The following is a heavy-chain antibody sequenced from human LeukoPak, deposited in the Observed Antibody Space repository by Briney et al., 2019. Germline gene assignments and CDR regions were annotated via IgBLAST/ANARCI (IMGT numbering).Heavy chain of an antibody. V-gene: IGHV3-23*01. CDR1: GFTFSSYA. D-gene: IGHD6-19*01. CDR3: AKDSVAGNLGYFDY. J-gene: IGHJ4*02. CDR2: ICGSGGST. Sequence: AGGSLRLSCAASGFTFSSYAMTWVRQAPGKGLEWVSTICGSGGSTYYTDSVKGRFTISRDNSKNTLFLQMNSLRAEDTAVYYCAKDSVAGNLGYFDYWGQGTLVTVSS.